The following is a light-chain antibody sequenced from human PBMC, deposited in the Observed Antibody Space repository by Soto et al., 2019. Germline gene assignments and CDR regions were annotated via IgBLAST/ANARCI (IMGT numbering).Light chain of an antibody. V-gene: IGLV2-11*01. J-gene: IGLJ2*01. Sequence: QSALTQPRSVSGSPGQSVTISCTGTSSDIGGYKYVSWYQQHPGKAPKLMIYDINERPSGVPDRFSGSKSGNTASLTISGLQGDDEADYYCCSYAGSYTVIFGGGTKLTVL. CDR3: CSYAGSYTVI. CDR2: DIN. CDR1: SSDIGGYKY.